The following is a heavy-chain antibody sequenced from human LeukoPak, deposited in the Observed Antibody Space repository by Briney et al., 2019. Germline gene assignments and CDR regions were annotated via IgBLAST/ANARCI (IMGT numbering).Heavy chain of an antibody. CDR2: INPNSGGT. J-gene: IGHJ1*01. CDR1: GYTFTGYY. Sequence: ASVKVSCKASGYTFTGYYMHWVRQAPGQGLEWMGRINPNSGGTNYAQKFQGRVAMTRDTSISTAYMELSRLTSDDTAVYYCARGYYDSSGFEYFQDWGQGTLVTVSS. V-gene: IGHV1-2*06. D-gene: IGHD3-22*01. CDR3: ARGYYDSSGFEYFQD.